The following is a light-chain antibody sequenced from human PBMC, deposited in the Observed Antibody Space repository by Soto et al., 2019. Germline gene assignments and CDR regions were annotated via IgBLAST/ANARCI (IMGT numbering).Light chain of an antibody. CDR3: QQYGNSPIP. V-gene: IGKV3D-20*01. Sequence: EIVLTQSPATLSLSPGERATLSCGASQSVSSSRLAWYQQKPALAPRLLIYDGFLRATGIPDRFSGSGSGTDFTLTISRLEPEDFAVYYCQQYGNSPIPFGEGTRLEIK. CDR2: DGF. J-gene: IGKJ5*01. CDR1: QSVSSSR.